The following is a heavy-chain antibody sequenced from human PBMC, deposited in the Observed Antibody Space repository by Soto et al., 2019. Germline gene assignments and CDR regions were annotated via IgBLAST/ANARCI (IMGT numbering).Heavy chain of an antibody. CDR2: INHSGST. Sequence: NPSETLYIACAVYGGSFSGYYWIWIRQPPGKGLEWIGEINHSGSTNCNPFLKSRVTISVDTSKNRFSLKVSSVTAADTAAYYSARGRRYYYDSSGYYPSFDYWGQGTLVTVSS. D-gene: IGHD3-22*01. V-gene: IGHV4-34*01. CDR3: ARGRRYYYDSSGYYPSFDY. J-gene: IGHJ4*02. CDR1: GGSFSGYY.